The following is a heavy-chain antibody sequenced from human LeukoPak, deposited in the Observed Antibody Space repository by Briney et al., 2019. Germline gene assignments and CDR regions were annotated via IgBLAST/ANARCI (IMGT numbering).Heavy chain of an antibody. J-gene: IGHJ3*02. Sequence: GGSLRLSCAASGFSFNSHWMSWVRQAPGTGLEWVANIRQDGSERYYADSLKGRFTISRDNAKNSLYLQMNSLRAEDTAMYYCARDWSFDSDDYYLYGFDIWGQGTRVTVSS. CDR2: IRQDGSER. CDR3: ARDWSFDSDDYYLYGFDI. D-gene: IGHD3-22*01. CDR1: GFSFNSHW. V-gene: IGHV3-7*01.